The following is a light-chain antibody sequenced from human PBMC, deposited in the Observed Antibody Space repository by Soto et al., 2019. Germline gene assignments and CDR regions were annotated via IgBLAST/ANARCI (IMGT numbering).Light chain of an antibody. J-gene: IGKJ1*01. CDR2: AAS. CDR1: ETVSSDF. V-gene: IGKV3-20*01. Sequence: EIVLTQSPGTLSLSPGDIAALSCRASETVSSDFLAWYQQKPGQAPSLLIYAASSRATGIPDRFSGTGSERYFTRTISGRESEDFEVYYCLKYGRSPGWTFGQGTKVEIK. CDR3: LKYGRSPGWT.